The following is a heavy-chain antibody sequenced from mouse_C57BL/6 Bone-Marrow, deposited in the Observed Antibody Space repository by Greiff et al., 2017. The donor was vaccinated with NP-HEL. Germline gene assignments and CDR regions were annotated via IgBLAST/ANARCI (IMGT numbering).Heavy chain of an antibody. V-gene: IGHV1-18*01. CDR2: INPNNGGT. Sequence: SGPELVKPGASVKIPCKASGYTFTDYNMDWVKQSHGKSLEWIGDINPNNGGTIYNQKFKGKATLTVDKSSSTAYMELRSLTSEDTAVYYCARNFYYGSRAWFAYWGQGTLVTVSA. CDR3: ARNFYYGSRAWFAY. CDR1: GYTFTDYN. J-gene: IGHJ3*01. D-gene: IGHD1-1*01.